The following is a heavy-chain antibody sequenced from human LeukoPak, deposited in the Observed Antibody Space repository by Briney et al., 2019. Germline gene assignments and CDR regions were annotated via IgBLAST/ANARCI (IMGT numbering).Heavy chain of an antibody. CDR3: AKGPAYCGGDCYPWYYYYGMDV. CDR1: GFTFSSYA. Sequence: QPGGSLRLSCAASGFTFSSYAMSWVRQAPGKGLEWVSAISGSGGSTYYADSVKGQFTISRDNSKNTLYLQMNSLRAEDTAVYYCAKGPAYCGGDCYPWYYYYGMDVWGQGTTVTVSS. V-gene: IGHV3-23*01. CDR2: ISGSGGST. J-gene: IGHJ6*02. D-gene: IGHD2-21*02.